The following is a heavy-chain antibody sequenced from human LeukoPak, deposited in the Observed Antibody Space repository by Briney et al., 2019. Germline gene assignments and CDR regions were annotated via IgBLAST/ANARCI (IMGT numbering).Heavy chain of an antibody. J-gene: IGHJ4*02. Sequence: SETLSLTCAVYGVSFSGYYWSWIRQPPGKGLEWIGEINHSGSTNYNPSLKSRVTISVDTSKNQFSLKLSSVTAADTAVYYCASSKPGYFDWLRYYFDYWGQGTLVTVSS. CDR2: INHSGST. CDR1: GVSFSGYY. D-gene: IGHD3-9*01. CDR3: ASSKPGYFDWLRYYFDY. V-gene: IGHV4-34*01.